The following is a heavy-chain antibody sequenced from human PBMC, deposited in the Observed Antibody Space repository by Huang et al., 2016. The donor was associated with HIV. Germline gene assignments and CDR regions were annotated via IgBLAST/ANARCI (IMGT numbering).Heavy chain of an antibody. D-gene: IGHD3-22*01. CDR2: IIPTHGTA. V-gene: IGHV1-69*01. CDR1: GGSFRNFA. CDR3: ATVDYYDTSGPQRGYFDN. Sequence: QVQLVQSGAEVKKPGSSVKVSCKASGGSFRNFALGWVRQATGQGLEWMGGIIPTHGTADYAQKFQVRVTIIADESTSTAYMELSSLRSEDTAVYYCATVDYYDTSGPQRGYFDNWGQGTLVTVSS. J-gene: IGHJ4*02.